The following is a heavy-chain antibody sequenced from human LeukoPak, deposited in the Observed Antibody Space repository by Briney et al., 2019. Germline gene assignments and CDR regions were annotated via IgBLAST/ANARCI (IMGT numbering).Heavy chain of an antibody. CDR1: GSTFSSYW. Sequence: GGSLRLSCAASGSTFSSYWMHWVRQAPGKGLVWVSRINSDGSSTSYADSVKGRFTISRDNAKNTLYLQMNSLRAEDTAVYYCAREADCGGDCWPDYWGQGTLVTVSS. J-gene: IGHJ4*02. CDR3: AREADCGGDCWPDY. D-gene: IGHD2-21*02. V-gene: IGHV3-74*01. CDR2: INSDGSST.